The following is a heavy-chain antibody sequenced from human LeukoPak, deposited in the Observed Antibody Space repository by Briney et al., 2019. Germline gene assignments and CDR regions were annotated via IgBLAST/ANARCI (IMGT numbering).Heavy chain of an antibody. Sequence: PGGSLRLSCAASGFTFSDYYMSWIRQAPGKGLEWVAVITYDGSNKYYADSVKGRFTISRDDSKNTLYLQMNTLRAEDTAVYYCAKAIVGATYYYYYGMDVWGQGTTVTVSS. CDR1: GFTFSDYY. CDR3: AKAIVGATYYYYYGMDV. D-gene: IGHD1-26*01. J-gene: IGHJ6*02. V-gene: IGHV3-30*18. CDR2: ITYDGSNK.